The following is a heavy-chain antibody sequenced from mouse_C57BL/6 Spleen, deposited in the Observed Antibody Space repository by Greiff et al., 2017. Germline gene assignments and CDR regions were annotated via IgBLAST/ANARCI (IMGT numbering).Heavy chain of an antibody. CDR2: IYPVSGET. D-gene: IGHD2-3*01. CDR3: GISYDGYSLGY. Sequence: QVQLKQSGAELASPGASVTLSCKASGYTFTDHIMNWVKKRPGQGLEWIGRIYPVSGETNYNQKFMGKAPFSVDRSSSTVYMVLNSLTSEDPAVYYCGISYDGYSLGYWGQGTTLTVSS. V-gene: IGHV1-11*01. CDR1: GYTFTDHI. J-gene: IGHJ2*01.